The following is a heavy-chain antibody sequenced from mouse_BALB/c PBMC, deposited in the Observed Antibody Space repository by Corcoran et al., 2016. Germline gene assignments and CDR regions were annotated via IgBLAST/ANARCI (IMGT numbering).Heavy chain of an antibody. V-gene: IGHV14-3*02. CDR3: ARWDWYFDV. Sequence: EVQLQQSGAELVKPGASVKLSCTASGFNIKDTYMHWVKQRPEQGLEWIGRIDPANGNTKYDPKFQGKATITADTSSNTAYLQLRSLTSEDTAVYYCARWDWYFDVWGAGTTVTVSS. CDR1: GFNIKDTY. CDR2: IDPANGNT. J-gene: IGHJ1*01.